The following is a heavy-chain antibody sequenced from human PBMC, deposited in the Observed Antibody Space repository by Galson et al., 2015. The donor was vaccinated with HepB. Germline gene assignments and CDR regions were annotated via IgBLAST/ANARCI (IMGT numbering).Heavy chain of an antibody. CDR1: GLTFSDHY. D-gene: IGHD4-23*01. Sequence: SLRLSCAVSGLTFSDHYVDWVRQAPGKGLEWVGRSRNKAKGYSTAYAASVKGRFTVSRDGSKNSVFLQMNSLRSEDTAVYYCARSEVTTVVTDFDSWGQGTLVTVSS. CDR3: ARSEVTTVVTDFDS. J-gene: IGHJ4*02. CDR2: SRNKAKGYST. V-gene: IGHV3-72*01.